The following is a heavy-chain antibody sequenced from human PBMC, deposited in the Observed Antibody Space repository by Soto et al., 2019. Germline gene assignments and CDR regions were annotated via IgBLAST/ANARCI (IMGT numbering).Heavy chain of an antibody. Sequence: QVQLVQSGAEVREPGASVKVSCKASGYSFSSLDINWVRQTTGQGLEWMGWMQPRDGSTCYAQKFQSRVTMTRDTSINTAYMELSSLTSDDTSFYYCARGVTAGVDYWGQGTLVTVSS. CDR1: GYSFSSLD. J-gene: IGHJ4*02. CDR3: ARGVTAGVDY. CDR2: MQPRDGST. D-gene: IGHD1-26*01. V-gene: IGHV1-8*01.